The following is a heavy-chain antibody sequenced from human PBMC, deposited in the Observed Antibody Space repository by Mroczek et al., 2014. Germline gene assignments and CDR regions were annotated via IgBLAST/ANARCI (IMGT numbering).Heavy chain of an antibody. V-gene: IGHV3-9*01. Sequence: VQLVESGGGLVQPGRSLRLSCAASGFTFDDYAMHWVRQAPGKGLEWVSGISWNSGSIGYADSVKGRFTISRDNAKNSLYLQMNSLRAEDTALYYCAKEGGIAVAGSRYYYMDVWGKGTTVT. CDR3: AKEGGIAVAGSRYYYMDV. CDR2: ISWNSGSI. CDR1: GFTFDDYA. J-gene: IGHJ6*03. D-gene: IGHD6-19*01.